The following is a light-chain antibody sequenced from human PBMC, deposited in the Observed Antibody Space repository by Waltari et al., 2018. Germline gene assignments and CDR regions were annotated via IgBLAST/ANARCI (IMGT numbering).Light chain of an antibody. V-gene: IGLV3-21*01. CDR1: NIGDKS. Sequence: SYVMTQTPSLSVAPGKTASSTCGGNNIGDKSVQWYQQKPGQAPVLVIYYDSDRPSDIPERFSGSNSGNRATLTISRVEAGDEADYYCQVWDSSSDHHVVFGGGTKLTVL. CDR3: QVWDSSSDHHVV. J-gene: IGLJ2*01. CDR2: YDS.